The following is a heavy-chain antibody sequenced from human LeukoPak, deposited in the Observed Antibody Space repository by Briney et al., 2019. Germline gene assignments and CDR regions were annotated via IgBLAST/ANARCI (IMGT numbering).Heavy chain of an antibody. V-gene: IGHV4-38-2*02. D-gene: IGHD3-22*01. J-gene: IGHJ4*02. CDR3: ARDGIVGPTNFDY. Sequence: SETLSLTCAVSGYSIGSRYYWGWIRQPPGKGLEWIGSIYHSESTYYNPSLKSRVTISVDTSKNQFSLKSRSVTAADTAVYYCARDGIVGPTNFDYWGQGTLVTVSS. CDR2: IYHSEST. CDR1: GYSIGSRYY.